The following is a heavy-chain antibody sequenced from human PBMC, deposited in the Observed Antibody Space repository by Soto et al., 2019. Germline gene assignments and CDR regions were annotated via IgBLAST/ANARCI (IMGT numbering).Heavy chain of an antibody. V-gene: IGHV4-4*02. CDR3: ARGTTFGSGRNSYYFDY. CDR1: SGSFSSSSW. D-gene: IGHD3-10*01. CDR2: IYDTGNT. J-gene: IGHJ4*02. Sequence: SETLSLTCAVSSGSFSSSSWWSWVRRAPGKGLEWLGEIYDTGNTNYNPSLKSRITTSVDKAKNQFSLNLSSVTAADTAVYYCARGTTFGSGRNSYYFDYWGQGTLVTVSS.